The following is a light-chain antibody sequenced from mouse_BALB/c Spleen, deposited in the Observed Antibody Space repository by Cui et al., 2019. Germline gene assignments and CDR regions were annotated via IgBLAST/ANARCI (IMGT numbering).Light chain of an antibody. J-gene: IGKJ1*01. CDR2: WAS. CDR1: QDVGTA. Sequence: DIVMTQSHKFMSTSVGDRVSITCKASQDVGTAVAWYQQKPGQSPELLMYWASTRHTGVPDRFTGSGSGTDFTLTISNVQSEDLADYFCQQYSSYPWTFGGGTKLEIK. CDR3: QQYSSYPWT. V-gene: IGKV6-23*01.